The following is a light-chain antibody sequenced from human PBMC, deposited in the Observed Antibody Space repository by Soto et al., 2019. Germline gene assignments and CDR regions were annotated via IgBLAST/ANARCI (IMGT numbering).Light chain of an antibody. J-gene: IGLJ3*02. Sequence: QSALTQPASVSDSPGQSISISCSGASSDIGTYNLVSWYQQHPGKAPKLIIYEGNNRPSGVSNRFSGSRSGNTASLTISGLQAEDEADYYCCSYTSSSSLVFGGGTKLTVL. CDR2: EGN. V-gene: IGLV2-23*01. CDR3: CSYTSSSSLV. CDR1: SSDIGTYNL.